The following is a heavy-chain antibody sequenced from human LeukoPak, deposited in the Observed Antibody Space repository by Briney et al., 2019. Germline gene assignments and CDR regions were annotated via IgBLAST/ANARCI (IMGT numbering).Heavy chain of an antibody. V-gene: IGHV4-59*08. CDR3: ARREVLVRGGHNWFDP. CDR1: GGSISSYY. D-gene: IGHD3-10*01. Sequence: SETLSLTCTVSGGSISSYYWSWIRQPPGKGLEWIGYIYYSGSTNYNPSLKSRVTISVDTSKNQFSLKLSSVTAADTAVYYCARREVLVRGGHNWFDPWGQGTLVTVSS. CDR2: IYYSGST. J-gene: IGHJ5*02.